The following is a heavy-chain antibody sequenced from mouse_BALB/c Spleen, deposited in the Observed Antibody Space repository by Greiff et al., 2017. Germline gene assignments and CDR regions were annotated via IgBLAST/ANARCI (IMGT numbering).Heavy chain of an antibody. D-gene: IGHD1-1*01. Sequence: VQLKQSGGDLVKPGGSLKLSCAASGFTFSSYGMSWVRQTPDKRLEWVATISSGGSYTYYPDSVKGRFTISRDNAKNTLYLQMSSLKSEDTAMYYCAREAGSSYAAYWGQGTLVTVSA. CDR2: ISSGGSYT. CDR3: AREAGSSYAAY. CDR1: GFTFSSYG. J-gene: IGHJ3*01. V-gene: IGHV5-6*01.